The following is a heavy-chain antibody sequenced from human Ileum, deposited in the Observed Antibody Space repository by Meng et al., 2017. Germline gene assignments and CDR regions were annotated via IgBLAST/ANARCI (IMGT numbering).Heavy chain of an antibody. CDR2: VYYSDHT. J-gene: IGHJ4*02. CDR3: ARTPLYSGLYYFDP. CDR1: GHSVSSGDYC. Sequence: QGVLQEAGAALVGPTGLPSLSVPVTGHSVSSGDYCWSWIRQPPGKGLEWIGYVYYSDHTDCNPSLKCRLSIAIDTSKNHFSLKLSSVTAADTAVYYCARTPLYSGLYYFDPWGQGALVTVSS. V-gene: IGHV4-61*03. D-gene: IGHD1-26*01.